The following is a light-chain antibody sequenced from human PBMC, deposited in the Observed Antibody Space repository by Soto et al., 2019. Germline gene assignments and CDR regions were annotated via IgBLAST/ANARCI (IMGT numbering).Light chain of an antibody. CDR3: SSYTSDNRDYV. CDR1: SSDVGAYTS. V-gene: IGLV2-14*01. J-gene: IGLJ1*01. CDR2: EVS. Sequence: QSALTEPASVSGSPGQSITISCTGSSSDVGAYTSVSWYQQHPGKAPKLMIYEVSNRPSGVSRRFSGSKSGNTASLTISGLQAEDEAHYYCSSYTSDNRDYVFGTGTKVTV.